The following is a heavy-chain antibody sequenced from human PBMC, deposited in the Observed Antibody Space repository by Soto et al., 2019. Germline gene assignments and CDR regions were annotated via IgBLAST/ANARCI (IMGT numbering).Heavy chain of an antibody. CDR2: VSGSGSRT. V-gene: IGHV3-23*01. D-gene: IGHD6-6*01. J-gene: IGHJ4*02. Sequence: DVQLLESGGGLVQPGGSLRLSCAASGFTFSSYAMSWVRQAPGKGLEWVSDVSGSGSRTNYADSVKGRFTISRDNSKNTLYLQMNSLRAEVTAVYYCAKGKGSSSFFYFDYSGQGTLVTVSS. CDR3: AKGKGSSSFFYFDY. CDR1: GFTFSSYA.